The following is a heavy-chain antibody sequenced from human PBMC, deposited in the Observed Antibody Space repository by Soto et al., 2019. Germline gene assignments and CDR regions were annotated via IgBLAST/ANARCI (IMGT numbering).Heavy chain of an antibody. D-gene: IGHD3-22*01. J-gene: IGHJ4*02. CDR2: VSYDGTKK. CDR3: ARCVGGSMSDKSGRYDY. V-gene: IGHV3-30*03. Sequence: QVQLVESGGGVVQPGRSLRLTCAGSGFTFSRNGMHWVRQAPGKGLEWVALVSYDGTKKYYVDSVTGRFTISRDNSENTLCLQLDSLRAEDTAVYNCARCVGGSMSDKSGRYDYWGQGPMVTVSS. CDR1: GFTFSRNG.